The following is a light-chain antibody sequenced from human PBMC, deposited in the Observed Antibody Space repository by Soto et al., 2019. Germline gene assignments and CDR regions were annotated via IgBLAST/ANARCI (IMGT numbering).Light chain of an antibody. Sequence: QSVLTQPASVSGSPGQSITISCTGTSSDVGGYNYVSWYQQHPGKAPKLMIYDVSNRPSGVSNRFSGSKSGNTASLTISGLQDEDEADYSCSSYTSSSTLEGVFGGGTKVTVL. CDR1: SSDVGGYNY. J-gene: IGLJ3*02. CDR2: DVS. V-gene: IGLV2-14*01. CDR3: SSYTSSSTLEGV.